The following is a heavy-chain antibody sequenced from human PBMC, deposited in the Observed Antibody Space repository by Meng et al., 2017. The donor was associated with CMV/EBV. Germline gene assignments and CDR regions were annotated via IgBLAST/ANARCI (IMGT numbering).Heavy chain of an antibody. D-gene: IGHD3-10*01. CDR2: INPDGRIT. CDR3: PSDAGRHMDV. V-gene: IGHV3-74*01. J-gene: IGHJ6*02. CDR1: GFTFSTSW. Sequence: GESLKISCVASGFTFSTSWIHWVRQAPGKGPVWVSIINPDGRITRYVDSVKGGFTISRDNAKNTLFLQMKSLRADDTAVSYCPSDAGRHMDVWGQGTTVTVSS.